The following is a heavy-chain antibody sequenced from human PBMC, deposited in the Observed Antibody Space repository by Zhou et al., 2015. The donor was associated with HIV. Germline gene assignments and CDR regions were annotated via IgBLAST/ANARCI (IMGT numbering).Heavy chain of an antibody. CDR1: GGTFSSYA. J-gene: IGHJ3*02. D-gene: IGHD6-13*01. CDR3: ARFPGIAAAGRGGADAFDI. V-gene: IGHV1-69*01. CDR2: IIPIFGTA. Sequence: QVQLVQSGAEVKKPGSSVKVSCKASGGTFSSYAISWVRQAPGQGLEWMGGIIPIFGTANYAQKFQGRVTITADESTSTAYMELSSLRSEDTAVYYCARFPGIAAAGRGGADAFDIWGQGTMVTVSS.